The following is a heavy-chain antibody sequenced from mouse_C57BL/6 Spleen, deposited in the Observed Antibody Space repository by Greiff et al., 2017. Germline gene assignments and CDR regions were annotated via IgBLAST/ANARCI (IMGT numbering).Heavy chain of an antibody. J-gene: IGHJ4*01. CDR3: ARIPLYYGKSEDY. CDR2: IWSGGST. CDR1: GFSLTSYG. D-gene: IGHD2-1*01. V-gene: IGHV2-2*01. Sequence: QVQLQQSGPGLVQPSQSLSITCTASGFSLTSYGVHWVRQSPGKGLEWMGVIWSGGSTDYNAAFISTLSISEDNSMSQVFFTMNSLQDDDTAIYYCARIPLYYGKSEDYWGQGTTVTVSS.